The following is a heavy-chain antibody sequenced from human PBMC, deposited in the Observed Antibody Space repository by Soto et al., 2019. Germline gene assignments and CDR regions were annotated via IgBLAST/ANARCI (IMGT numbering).Heavy chain of an antibody. J-gene: IGHJ4*02. CDR1: GYSFTSYG. D-gene: IGHD3-22*01. V-gene: IGHV1-18*04. Sequence: GASVKVSCKASGYSFTSYGISWVRQAPGQGPEWMGWISGHNGNTNHPQSLQGRVTMTTDTSRNTAYMELRSLRSDDTAVYYCARHRFNYSDDTVYYYFDYWGQGTLVTVSS. CDR2: ISGHNGNT. CDR3: ARHRFNYSDDTVYYYFDY.